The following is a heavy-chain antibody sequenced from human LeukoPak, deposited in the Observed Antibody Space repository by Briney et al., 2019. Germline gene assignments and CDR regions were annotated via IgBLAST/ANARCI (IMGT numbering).Heavy chain of an antibody. D-gene: IGHD1-26*01. CDR3: ARDAPGYSGSFRSDY. V-gene: IGHV1-2*02. Sequence: ASVKVSCKASGYTLTGYYMHWVRQAPGQGFEWMGWINPNSGGTNYAQKFQGRVTMTRDTSISTAYMELSRLRSDDTAVYYCARDAPGYSGSFRSDYWGQGTLVTVSS. CDR1: GYTLTGYY. CDR2: INPNSGGT. J-gene: IGHJ4*02.